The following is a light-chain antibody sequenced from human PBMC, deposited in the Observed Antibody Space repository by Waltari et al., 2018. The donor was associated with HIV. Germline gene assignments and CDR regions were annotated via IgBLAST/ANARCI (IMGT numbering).Light chain of an antibody. CDR3: QQYGTSFT. J-gene: IGKJ3*01. CDR1: QSVSTNY. CDR2: GAS. V-gene: IGKV3-20*01. Sequence: EIVLTQSPGTLSLSPGERATLSCMASQSVSTNYLAWYQQKPGQAPRLLIYGASSRATGIPDRFSGSGSGTDFTLTISRLEPEDFAVYYCQQYGTSFTFGPGTKVDIK.